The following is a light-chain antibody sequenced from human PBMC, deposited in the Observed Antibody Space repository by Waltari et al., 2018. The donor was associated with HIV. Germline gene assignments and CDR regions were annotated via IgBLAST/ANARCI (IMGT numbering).Light chain of an antibody. V-gene: IGLV1-44*01. CDR3: AAWDDSLNGWV. CDR2: SNK. Sequence: QSVLTQPLSASGTPGQRVTISCSGSSSNIGSNIVNWYQQLPGTAPKLLIYSNKQRPSGVPDRFSGSKSGTSASLAISGLQSEDEADYYCAAWDDSLNGWVFGGGTKLTVL. J-gene: IGLJ3*02. CDR1: SSNIGSNI.